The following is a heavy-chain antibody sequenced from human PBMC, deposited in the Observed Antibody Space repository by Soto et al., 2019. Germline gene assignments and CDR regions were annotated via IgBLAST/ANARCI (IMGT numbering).Heavy chain of an antibody. CDR2: INHSGST. CDR1: GGSFSGYY. V-gene: IGHV4-34*01. Sequence: SETLSLTCAVYGGSFSGYYWSWIRQPPGKGLEWIGEINHSGSTNYNPSLKSRVTISVDTSKNQFSLKLSSVTAADTAVYYCARFKKRARQQLVPDYYYYGMDVWGQGTTVTVSS. CDR3: ARFKKRARQQLVPDYYYYGMDV. J-gene: IGHJ6*02. D-gene: IGHD6-13*01.